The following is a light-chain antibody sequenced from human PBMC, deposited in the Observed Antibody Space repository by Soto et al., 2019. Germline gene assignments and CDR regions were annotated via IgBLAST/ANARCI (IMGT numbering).Light chain of an antibody. Sequence: EFVFTKSPGTLSLSPGERATLSCRASQTVRNNYLAWYQQKPGQAPRLLIYDASSRATGIPDRFSGGGSGTDFTLTISRLEPEDFAVYYCQQYGSSPQTFGQGTKVDIK. V-gene: IGKV3-20*01. CDR1: QTVRNNY. CDR3: QQYGSSPQT. CDR2: DAS. J-gene: IGKJ1*01.